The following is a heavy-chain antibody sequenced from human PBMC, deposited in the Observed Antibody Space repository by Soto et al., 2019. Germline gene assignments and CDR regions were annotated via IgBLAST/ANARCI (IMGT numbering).Heavy chain of an antibody. CDR1: GYSFTSYW. J-gene: IGHJ6*02. CDR2: IDPSDSYT. CDR3: ARDYGDYDGMDV. D-gene: IGHD4-17*01. Sequence: PGESLKISCKGSGYSFTSYWIIWVRQMPGKGLEWMGRIDPSDSYTNYSPSFQGHVTISADKSISTAYLQWSSLKASDTAMYYCARDYGDYDGMDVWGQGTTVTVSS. V-gene: IGHV5-10-1*01.